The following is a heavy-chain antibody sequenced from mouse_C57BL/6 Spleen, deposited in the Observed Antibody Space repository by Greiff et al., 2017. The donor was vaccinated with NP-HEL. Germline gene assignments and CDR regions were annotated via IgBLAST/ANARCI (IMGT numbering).Heavy chain of an antibody. Sequence: VQLQQSGAELVRPGSSVKLSCKASGYTFTSYWMHWVKQRPIQGLEWIGNIDPSDSETHYNQKFKDKATLTVDKSSSTAYMQLSSLTSEDSAVYYCARRGLGDAMDYWGQGTSVTVSS. CDR3: ARRGLGDAMDY. D-gene: IGHD3-3*01. V-gene: IGHV1-52*01. CDR1: GYTFTSYW. J-gene: IGHJ4*01. CDR2: IDPSDSET.